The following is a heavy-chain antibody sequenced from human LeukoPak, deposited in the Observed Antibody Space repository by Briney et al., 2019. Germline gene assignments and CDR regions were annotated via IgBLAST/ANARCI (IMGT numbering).Heavy chain of an antibody. CDR1: GGSLSGHY. D-gene: IGHD4-11*01. CDR3: ARGDDSRKTGY. J-gene: IGHJ4*02. V-gene: IGHV4-34*01. Sequence: SETLSPTCAVYGGSLSGHYCSWICQPPGKGLEWIGEIHPSGSTDYNPSLKSRVLISVDTSKNQFSLKLSSVTAADTAVYYCARGDDSRKTGYWGQGTLVTVSS. CDR2: IHPSGST.